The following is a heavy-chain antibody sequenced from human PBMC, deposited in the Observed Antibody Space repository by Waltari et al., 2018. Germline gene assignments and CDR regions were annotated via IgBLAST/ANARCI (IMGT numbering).Heavy chain of an antibody. Sequence: QVHLVESGGGVVQPGRSLRLSCEVSGFTFSDSGMHGARQAPGKGLDWVAVISYDASSLHYADSVKGRFTISRDNSKNILYLQMNGLRPDDTAVYYCARRAPPYYFDYWGRGTLVTVSS. CDR2: ISYDASSL. CDR1: GFTFSDSG. V-gene: IGHV3-30*03. D-gene: IGHD2-21*01. CDR3: ARRAPPYYFDY. J-gene: IGHJ4*02.